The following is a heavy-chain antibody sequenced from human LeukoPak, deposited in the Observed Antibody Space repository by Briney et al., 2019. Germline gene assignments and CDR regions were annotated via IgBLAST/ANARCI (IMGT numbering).Heavy chain of an antibody. CDR3: ASGWVYYFDY. D-gene: IGHD2-2*03. CDR2: IYYSGST. CDR1: GGSISSYY. Sequence: SETLSLTCTVSGGSISSYYWSWIRQPPGKGLEWIGYIYYSGSTNYNPSLKSRVTISVDTSKNQFSLKLSSVTAADTAVYYCASGWVYYFDYWGQGTLVTVSS. V-gene: IGHV4-59*01. J-gene: IGHJ4*02.